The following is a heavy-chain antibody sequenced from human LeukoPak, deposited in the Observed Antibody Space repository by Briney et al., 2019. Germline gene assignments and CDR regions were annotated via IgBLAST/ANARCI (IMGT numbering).Heavy chain of an antibody. V-gene: IGHV4-34*01. CDR3: AREYSSGWYYFDY. CDR1: GASFSNYY. D-gene: IGHD6-19*01. CDR2: INHTGST. J-gene: IGHJ4*02. Sequence: SETLSLTCVVYGASFSNYYWSWIRQPPGKGLEWIGEINHTGSTNYNPSLKSRVTISVDMSKNQFSLKVTSMTAADTAVYYCAREYSSGWYYFDYWGQGTLVTVSS.